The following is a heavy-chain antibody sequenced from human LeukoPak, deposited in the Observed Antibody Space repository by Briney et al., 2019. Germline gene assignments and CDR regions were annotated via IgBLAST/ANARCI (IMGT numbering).Heavy chain of an antibody. V-gene: IGHV4-34*01. Sequence: PETLSLTCAVDGGSFSGYYWSWIRQPPGKGLEWIGKINHSGSTNYNPSLKSRITISVDTSKNQFSLKLSSVTAADTAVYYCARGSGIQLWFYFDYWGQGTLVTVSS. CDR2: INHSGST. J-gene: IGHJ4*02. D-gene: IGHD5-18*01. CDR3: ARGSGIQLWFYFDY. CDR1: GGSFSGYY.